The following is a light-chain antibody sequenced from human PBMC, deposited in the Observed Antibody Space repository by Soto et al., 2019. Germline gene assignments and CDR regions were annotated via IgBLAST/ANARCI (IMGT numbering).Light chain of an antibody. CDR3: QQYGSLRT. CDR1: QSVSSSY. CDR2: GAS. Sequence: EIVSTQSPGTLSLSPGERATLSCRASQSVSSSYLAWYQQKPGQAPRLLIYGASSRATGIPDRFSGSGSGTDFTLTISRLEPEVFAVYYCQQYGSLRTFGQGTKVEIK. J-gene: IGKJ1*01. V-gene: IGKV3-20*01.